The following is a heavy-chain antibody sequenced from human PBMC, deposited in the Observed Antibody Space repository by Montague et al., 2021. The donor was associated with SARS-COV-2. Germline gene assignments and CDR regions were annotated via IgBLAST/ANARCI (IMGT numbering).Heavy chain of an antibody. J-gene: IGHJ6*02. CDR3: ASELHPNYYYGMDV. Sequence: LRLSWAASGFTFSSYSMNWVRQAPGKGLEWVSSINSSSSYIYYADSVKGRFTISRDNAKNSLYLQMNSLRAEDTAVYYCASELHPNYYYGMDVWGQGTTVTVSS. CDR2: INSSSSYI. CDR1: GFTFSSYS. V-gene: IGHV3-21*01. D-gene: IGHD4-11*01.